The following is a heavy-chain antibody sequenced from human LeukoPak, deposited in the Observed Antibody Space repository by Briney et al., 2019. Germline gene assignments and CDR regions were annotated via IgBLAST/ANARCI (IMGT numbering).Heavy chain of an antibody. J-gene: IGHJ5*02. CDR3: ARSADSIAVAGTWWFDH. CDR1: GYRFTSYW. V-gene: IGHV5-51*01. Sequence: GGSLQISCQGSGYRFTSYWIGWVRQMPGKGLEWMGIIYPGDSDTRYSPSFQGQVTISADKSISTAYLQWSSLKASDTAMYYCARSADSIAVAGTWWFDHWGQGTLVTVSS. D-gene: IGHD6-19*01. CDR2: IYPGDSDT.